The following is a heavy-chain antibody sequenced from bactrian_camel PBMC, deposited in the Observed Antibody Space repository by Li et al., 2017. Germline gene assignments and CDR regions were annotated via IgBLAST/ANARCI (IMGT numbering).Heavy chain of an antibody. Sequence: VQLVESGGGSVQVGGSLRLSCVASGDIIGRYCMGWFRQIPDREREGVAAIYSVGGNTFYADSVKGEGRFTISQDKVKNTVYLQMSSLKLGDTGVYFCVRDYEPRDGVVDFGYWGQGTQVTVS. CDR3: VRDYEPRDGVVDFGY. CDR1: GDIIGRYC. D-gene: IGHD3*01. V-gene: IGHV3S40*01. CDR2: IYSVGGNT. J-gene: IGHJ6*01.